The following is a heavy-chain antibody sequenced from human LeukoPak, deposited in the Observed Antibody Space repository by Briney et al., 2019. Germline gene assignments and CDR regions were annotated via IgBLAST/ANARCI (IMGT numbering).Heavy chain of an antibody. CDR3: ARLIYSGSYYRGG. D-gene: IGHD1-26*01. CDR1: GGSFSGYY. Sequence: SETLSLTCAVYGGSFSGYYWSWIRQPPGKGLEWIGEINHSGSTNYNPSLKSRVTISVDTSKNQFSLKLSSVTAADTAVYYCARLIYSGSYYRGGWGQGTLVTVSS. CDR2: INHSGST. J-gene: IGHJ4*02. V-gene: IGHV4-34*01.